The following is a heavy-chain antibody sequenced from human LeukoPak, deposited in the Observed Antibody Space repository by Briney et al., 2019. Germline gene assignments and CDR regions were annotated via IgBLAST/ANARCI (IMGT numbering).Heavy chain of an antibody. CDR1: GLTFSSYA. J-gene: IGHJ6*02. Sequence: GGSLRLSCAASGLTFSSYAMHWVRQAPGKGLEWVAVISYDGSNKYYADSVKGRFTISRDNSKNTLYLQMNSLRAEDTAVYYCARDLPIQGIVVVTATAAGDVWGQGTTVTVSS. CDR3: ARDLPIQGIVVVTATAAGDV. V-gene: IGHV3-30-3*01. D-gene: IGHD2-21*02. CDR2: ISYDGSNK.